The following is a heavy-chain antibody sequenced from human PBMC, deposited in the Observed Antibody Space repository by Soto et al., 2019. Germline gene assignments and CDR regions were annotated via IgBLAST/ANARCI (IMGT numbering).Heavy chain of an antibody. J-gene: IGHJ6*02. CDR1: GFTFSTYS. CDR2: ISSSSSTI. Sequence: PGGPLRPSCPASGFTFSTYSMNWVRRAPGKGLEWVSYISSSSSTIYYADSVKGRFTISRDKAKNSLYLQMNSLRDEDTAVYYCARTEYSSSSYGMDVWGQGTTVTVSS. CDR3: ARTEYSSSSYGMDV. V-gene: IGHV3-48*02. D-gene: IGHD6-6*01.